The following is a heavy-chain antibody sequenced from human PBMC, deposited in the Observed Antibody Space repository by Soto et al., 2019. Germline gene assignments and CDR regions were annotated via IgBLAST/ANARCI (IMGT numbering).Heavy chain of an antibody. J-gene: IGHJ3*02. Sequence: QITLKESGPTLGKPPQTLTLTCTFSGFSLSTSGVAVGWIRQPHGTALEWLALIYWDDAKSYRPSLKSRLTIPKDNFKHQLVLTMTNMDPVDTGTDYCSQMRTYFGSVRHSFDIGAKGKMVTVSS. CDR3: SQMRTYFGSVRHSFDI. CDR2: IYWDDAK. D-gene: IGHD3-10*01. V-gene: IGHV2-5*02. CDR1: GFSLSTSGVA.